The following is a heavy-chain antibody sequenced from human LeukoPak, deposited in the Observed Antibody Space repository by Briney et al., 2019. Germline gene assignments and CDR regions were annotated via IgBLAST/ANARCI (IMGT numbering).Heavy chain of an antibody. CDR1: GGTFSSYA. D-gene: IGHD2-15*01. Sequence: GASVKVSCKASGGTFSSYAISWVRQAPGQGLEWMGGSIPIFGTANYAQKFQGRVTITTDESASTAYMELSSLRSEYTAVYYCASSGGGSRGKEFWFDPWGQGTLVTVSS. V-gene: IGHV1-69*05. CDR3: ASSGGGSRGKEFWFDP. CDR2: SIPIFGTA. J-gene: IGHJ5*02.